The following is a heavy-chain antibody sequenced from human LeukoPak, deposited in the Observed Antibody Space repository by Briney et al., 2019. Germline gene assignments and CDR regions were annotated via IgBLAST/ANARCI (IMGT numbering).Heavy chain of an antibody. Sequence: SETLSLTCAVYDGSFSGYYWNWIRQPPGKGLEWIGKINHSGSTNYNTSLKSRVTISGDTSKNQFSLKLSSVTAADTAVYYCARFDGWQIDYWGQGTLVTVSS. V-gene: IGHV4-34*01. CDR3: ARFDGWQIDY. CDR2: INHSGST. J-gene: IGHJ4*02. D-gene: IGHD5-24*01. CDR1: DGSFSGYY.